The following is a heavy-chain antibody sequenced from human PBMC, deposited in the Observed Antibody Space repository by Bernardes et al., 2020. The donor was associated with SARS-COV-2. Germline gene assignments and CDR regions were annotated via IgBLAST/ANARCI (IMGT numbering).Heavy chain of an antibody. J-gene: IGHJ4*02. Sequence: GGSLRLSCAASGFTFSSYGMHWVRQAPGKGLEWVGVIWYDGSKKYFADSVKGRFTISRDNSKNTLYLQMNSLRAEDTAVYYCAREAGPFTPGDHWYWGQGTLVTVSS. CDR2: IWYDGSKK. V-gene: IGHV3-33*01. CDR1: GFTFSSYG. D-gene: IGHD1-1*01. CDR3: AREAGPFTPGDHWY.